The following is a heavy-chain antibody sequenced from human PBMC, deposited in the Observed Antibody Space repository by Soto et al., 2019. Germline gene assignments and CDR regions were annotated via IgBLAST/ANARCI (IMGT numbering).Heavy chain of an antibody. Sequence: QVQLVESGGGLVKPGGSLRLSCAASGFTFSDYYMAWIRQAPGKGLEWVSYISDGSGTIYYADSVKGRFTISKDNAKSSLYLQMNRLRADDTAVYFCAREVGYGDPPDYWGQGTQVTVSS. CDR1: GFTFSDYY. CDR2: ISDGSGTI. J-gene: IGHJ4*02. D-gene: IGHD4-17*01. V-gene: IGHV3-11*01. CDR3: AREVGYGDPPDY.